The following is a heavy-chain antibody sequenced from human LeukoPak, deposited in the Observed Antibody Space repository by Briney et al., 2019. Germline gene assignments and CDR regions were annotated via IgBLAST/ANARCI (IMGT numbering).Heavy chain of an antibody. V-gene: IGHV3-74*01. CDR1: GFTFSSYW. Sequence: GGSLRLSCAASGFTFSSYWMHWVRQAPGKGLVWVSRIHTDGSSTTYADSVKGRFTISRDNAKNTLYLQMNSLRAEDTAVYYCTRGGKYSYGDYWGQGALVTVSS. D-gene: IGHD5-18*01. CDR2: IHTDGSST. CDR3: TRGGKYSYGDY. J-gene: IGHJ4*02.